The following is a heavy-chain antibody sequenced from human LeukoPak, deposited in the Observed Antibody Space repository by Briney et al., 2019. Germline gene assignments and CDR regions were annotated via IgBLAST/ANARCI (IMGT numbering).Heavy chain of an antibody. Sequence: SETLSLTCTVSGGSISSYYWSWIRQPPGKGLEWIGYVYYSGSTNYNPSLKSRVSISVDTSKNQFSLKVSSVTAADTAVYYCARAGPVGAPARVDYWGQGTLVTVSS. CDR1: GGSISSYY. J-gene: IGHJ4*02. CDR3: ARAGPVGAPARVDY. D-gene: IGHD1-26*01. CDR2: VYYSGST. V-gene: IGHV4-59*01.